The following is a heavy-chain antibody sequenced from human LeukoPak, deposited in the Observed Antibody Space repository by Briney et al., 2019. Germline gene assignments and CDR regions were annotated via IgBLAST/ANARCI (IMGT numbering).Heavy chain of an antibody. CDR2: INSDGSST. Sequence: GGSLRLSCAASGFTFSTYWMHWVRQAPGKGLLWVSRINSDGSSTSYADSVKGRFTISRDNAKNTLYLQMNSLRAADTPVYYCARETDSSGYWVDYWGQGTLVTVSS. V-gene: IGHV3-74*01. CDR1: GFTFSTYW. D-gene: IGHD3-22*01. CDR3: ARETDSSGYWVDY. J-gene: IGHJ4*02.